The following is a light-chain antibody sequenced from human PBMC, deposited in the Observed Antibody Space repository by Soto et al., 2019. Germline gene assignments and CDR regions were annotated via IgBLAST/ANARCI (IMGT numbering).Light chain of an antibody. Sequence: IVLTQSPGTLSLSPEERATAYRGAIQSVSSSYLAWYQQKPGQAPRLLIYGASSRATGIPDRFSGSGSGTDFTLTISRLETEDFAVYYCKQYGSSPTTFGQGTKVGIK. J-gene: IGKJ1*01. CDR3: KQYGSSPTT. V-gene: IGKV3-20*01. CDR2: GAS. CDR1: QSVSSSY.